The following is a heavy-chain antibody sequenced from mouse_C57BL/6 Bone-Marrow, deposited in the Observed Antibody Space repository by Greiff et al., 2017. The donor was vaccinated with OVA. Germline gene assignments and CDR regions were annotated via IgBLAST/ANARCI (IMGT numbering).Heavy chain of an antibody. D-gene: IGHD2-4*01. CDR1: GYTFTSYW. CDR3: ARGGYYDYGDFDV. Sequence: QVQLQQPGAELVKPGASVKMSCKASGYTFTSYWITWVKQRPGQGLEWIGDIYPGSGSTNYNEKFKSKATLTVDTSSSTAYMQLRSLTSEDSAVYYCARGGYYDYGDFDVWGTGTTVTVSS. V-gene: IGHV1-55*01. J-gene: IGHJ1*03. CDR2: IYPGSGST.